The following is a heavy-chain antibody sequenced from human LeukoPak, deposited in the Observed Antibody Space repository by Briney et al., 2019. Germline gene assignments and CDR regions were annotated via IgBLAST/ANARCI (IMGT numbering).Heavy chain of an antibody. Sequence: GGSLRLSCAASGFTFSSYSMNWVRQAPGKGLEWVSSISSSSSYIYYADSVKGRFTISRDNAKNSLYLQMNSLRAEDTAVYYCARREQQLVRRYFQHWGQGTLVTVSS. D-gene: IGHD6-13*01. J-gene: IGHJ1*01. V-gene: IGHV3-21*01. CDR3: ARREQQLVRRYFQH. CDR2: ISSSSSYI. CDR1: GFTFSSYS.